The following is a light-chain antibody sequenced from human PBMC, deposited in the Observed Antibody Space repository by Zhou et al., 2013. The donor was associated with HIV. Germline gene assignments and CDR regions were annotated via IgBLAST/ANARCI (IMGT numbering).Light chain of an antibody. V-gene: IGKV3-15*01. J-gene: IGKJ2*01. CDR2: GAS. CDR1: QSVSSN. Sequence: EIVMTQSPATLSVSPGERATLSCRASQSVSSNLAWYQQKPGQAPRLLIYGASTRATGIPARFSGSGSGTDFTLTITRLEPEDFALYYCQQYDTWPSFGQGTKLQIK. CDR3: QQYDTWPS.